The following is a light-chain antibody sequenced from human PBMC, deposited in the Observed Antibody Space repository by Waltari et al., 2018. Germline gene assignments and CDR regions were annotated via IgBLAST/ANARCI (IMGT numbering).Light chain of an antibody. J-gene: IGLJ3*02. CDR1: SNYGGDFNL. V-gene: IGLV2-11*01. Sequence: QSVLTQPRSVSGSPGQTVTISCTGTSNYGGDFNLFSWYRQHPDTAPALTIYDVSRRPSGVPTRFSGSQSANTASLTISGLQPEDEADYYCCSFASSSWLFGGGTKLTVL. CDR2: DVS. CDR3: CSFASSSWL.